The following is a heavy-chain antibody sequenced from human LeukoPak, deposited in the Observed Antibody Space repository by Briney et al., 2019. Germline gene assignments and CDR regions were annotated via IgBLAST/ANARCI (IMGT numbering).Heavy chain of an antibody. CDR2: INPNSGGT. Sequence: ASVKVSCKASGYTFTGYYIHWVRQAPGQGLDWMGWINPNSGGTNYAQKFQGRVTMTRDTSISTAYMELTRLRSEDTAVYYCARGTIYCSRTTCQDAFDIWGQGTMVTVSS. CDR1: GYTFTGYY. J-gene: IGHJ3*02. D-gene: IGHD2-2*01. CDR3: ARGTIYCSRTTCQDAFDI. V-gene: IGHV1-2*02.